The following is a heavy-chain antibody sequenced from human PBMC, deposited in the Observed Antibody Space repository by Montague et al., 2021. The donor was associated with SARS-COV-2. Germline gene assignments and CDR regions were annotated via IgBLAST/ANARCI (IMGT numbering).Heavy chain of an antibody. Sequence: SETLSLTCTVSGDSISNSNCWTWGRQSPGRGLEWIVEIFRSGGSNYNPSLKSRVTISVDMSWNQLSLILRNVTAADTAIYYCVRGGAMIVVVFDDWGQGTPVTVSS. CDR2: IFRSGGS. CDR1: GDSISNSNC. J-gene: IGHJ4*02. V-gene: IGHV4-4*02. CDR3: VRGGAMIVVVFDD. D-gene: IGHD3-22*01.